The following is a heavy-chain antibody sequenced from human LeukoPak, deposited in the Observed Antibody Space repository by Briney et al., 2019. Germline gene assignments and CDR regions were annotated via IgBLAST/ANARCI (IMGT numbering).Heavy chain of an antibody. J-gene: IGHJ4*02. V-gene: IGHV1-2*06. D-gene: IGHD3-22*01. Sequence: GASVKVSCKASGYTLTDYYMHWVRQAPGQGLEWMGRINPNSGGTNYAQKLQGRVTMTTDTSTSTAYMELRSLRSDDTAVYYCARDSSEYYYDSSGYYRHFDYWGQGTLVTVSS. CDR3: ARDSSEYYYDSSGYYRHFDY. CDR1: GYTLTDYY. CDR2: INPNSGGT.